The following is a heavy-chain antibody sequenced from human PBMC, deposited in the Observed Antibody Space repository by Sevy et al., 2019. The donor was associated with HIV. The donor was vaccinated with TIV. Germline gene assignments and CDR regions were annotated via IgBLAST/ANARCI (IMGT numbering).Heavy chain of an antibody. V-gene: IGHV1-69*13. CDR3: TRGVTKIIGGGYYFDY. D-gene: IGHD3-22*01. CDR1: GVTFNSYA. CDR2: IIPMFGTT. Sequence: ASVKVTCKASGVTFNSYAFHWVRQAPGQGLEWMGGIIPMFGTTDYAQKCQGRVTISADESTSTVYMEQSSLRSEDTAVYYCTRGVTKIIGGGYYFDYWGQGTLVTVSS. J-gene: IGHJ4*02.